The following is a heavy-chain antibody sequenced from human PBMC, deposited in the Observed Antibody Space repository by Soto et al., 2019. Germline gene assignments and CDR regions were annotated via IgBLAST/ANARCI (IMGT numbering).Heavy chain of an antibody. CDR3: ARHPMTTVTNSFDY. Sequence: PSETLSRTCTVSGCSISSSSYYWGWIRRPPGKGLEWIGSIYYSGSTYYNPSLKSRVTISVDTSKNQFSLKLSSVTAADTAVYYCARHPMTTVTNSFDYRGQGPLVAVS. CDR1: GCSISSSSYY. CDR2: IYYSGST. J-gene: IGHJ4*02. D-gene: IGHD4-17*01. V-gene: IGHV4-39*01.